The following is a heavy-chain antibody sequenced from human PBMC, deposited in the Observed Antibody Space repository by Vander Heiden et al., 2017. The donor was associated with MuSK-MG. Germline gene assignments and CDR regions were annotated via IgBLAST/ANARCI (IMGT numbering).Heavy chain of an antibody. V-gene: IGHV3-30*04. CDR2: ISYDGSNK. D-gene: IGHD3-9*01. Sequence: QVQLVEYGGGVVQPGRSLRLSCAASGLTFSSYAMHWVRQAPGKGLEWVAVISYDGSNKYYADAGKGRFTISRDNAKNTQYMQMNRVRAEETAVYYCAIDVDAGILNGYSGHWCQGTMVTVCS. CDR3: AIDVDAGILNGYSGH. CDR1: GLTFSSYA. J-gene: IGHJ4*02.